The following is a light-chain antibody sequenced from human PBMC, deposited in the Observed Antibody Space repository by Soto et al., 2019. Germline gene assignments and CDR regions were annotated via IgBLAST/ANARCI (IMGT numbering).Light chain of an antibody. J-gene: IGKJ2*01. CDR2: LGF. Sequence: ETVMTQSPPSLTVTPGEPASISCSSSQRLLHSNGNIFLDWYLQKPGQSPQLLIYLGFNRASGVPDRVSGSAAGTDFTLKISRVEAEDAGVYYCMQALQTPYTCGQGTKVDIK. V-gene: IGKV2-28*01. CDR1: QRLLHSNGNIF. CDR3: MQALQTPYT.